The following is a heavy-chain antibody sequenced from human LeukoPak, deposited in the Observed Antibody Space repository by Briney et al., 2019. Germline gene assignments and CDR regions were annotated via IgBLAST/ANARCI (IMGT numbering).Heavy chain of an antibody. V-gene: IGHV3-21*01. CDR1: GFTFSSYS. CDR2: ISSSSSYI. CDR3: ARDLENQWELRRSYPFDY. Sequence: PGGSLRLSCAASGFTFSSYSMNWVRQAPGKGLEWVSSISSSSSYIYYADSVKGRFTISRDNAKNSLYLQMNSLRAEDTAVYYCARDLENQWELRRSYPFDYWGQGTLVTVSS. D-gene: IGHD1-26*01. J-gene: IGHJ4*02.